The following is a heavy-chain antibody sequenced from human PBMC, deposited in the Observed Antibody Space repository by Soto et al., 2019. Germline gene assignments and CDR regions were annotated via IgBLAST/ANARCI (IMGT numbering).Heavy chain of an antibody. CDR3: ARTRLYDASGYYYYYGMDV. CDR2: VYSDGTT. V-gene: IGHV3-53*01. CDR1: GFMVSDNC. Sequence: GGSLRLSCAVSGFMVSDNCMSWVRQAPGKGLEWVSVVYSDGTTYYADSVEGRFTMSRDTSENTLFLQVRSLRVEDTAVYYCARTRLYDASGYYYYYGMDVWGQGTTVTVSS. J-gene: IGHJ6*02. D-gene: IGHD3-16*01.